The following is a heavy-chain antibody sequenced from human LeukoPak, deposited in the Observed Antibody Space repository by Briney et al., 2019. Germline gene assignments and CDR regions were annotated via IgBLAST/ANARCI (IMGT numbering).Heavy chain of an antibody. CDR3: ARDRGPRTGFMVREAYDY. V-gene: IGHV3-74*01. J-gene: IGHJ4*02. CDR2: INTDGSIT. Sequence: GGSLRLSCAASGFTFSDYWIHWVRQAPGKGLVWVSRINTDGSITNYADSVRGRFSISRDNAKNTLYLQMSSLRAEDTAVYYCARDRGPRTGFMVREAYDYWGQGTLVTVSS. D-gene: IGHD3-10*01. CDR1: GFTFSDYW.